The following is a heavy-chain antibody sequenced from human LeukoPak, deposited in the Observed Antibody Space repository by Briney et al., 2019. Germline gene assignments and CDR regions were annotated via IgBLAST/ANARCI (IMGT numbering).Heavy chain of an antibody. CDR3: ARGGQQLRSYSWFDP. V-gene: IGHV3-21*01. Sequence: AGGSLRLSCAASGFTFSSYSMNWVRQAPGKGLEWVSSISSSSSYIYYADSVKGRFTISRDNAKNSLYLQMNSLRAEDTAAYYCARGGQQLRSYSWFDPWGQGTLVTVSS. D-gene: IGHD4-11*01. CDR1: GFTFSSYS. CDR2: ISSSSSYI. J-gene: IGHJ5*02.